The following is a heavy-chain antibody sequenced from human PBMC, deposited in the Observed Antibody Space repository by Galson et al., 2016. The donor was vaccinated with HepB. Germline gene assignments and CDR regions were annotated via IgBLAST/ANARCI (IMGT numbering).Heavy chain of an antibody. CDR1: GYRFNNFW. D-gene: IGHD1-26*01. Sequence: QSGAEVKKPGESLKISCKGSGYRFNNFWIGWVRQTPGKGLEWVGSIYPADSDTRYSPSFQGQVTFSADKSINTAYLQWSSLMASDSAMYFCARVGATTPVDHWGQGTLVTVSS. J-gene: IGHJ4*02. CDR3: ARVGATTPVDH. V-gene: IGHV5-51*01. CDR2: IYPADSDT.